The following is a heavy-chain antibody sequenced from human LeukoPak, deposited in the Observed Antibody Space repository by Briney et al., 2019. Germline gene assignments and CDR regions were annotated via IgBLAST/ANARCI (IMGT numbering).Heavy chain of an antibody. V-gene: IGHV4-61*01. CDR3: ARDEGVILNY. D-gene: IGHD3-16*02. J-gene: IGHJ4*02. CDR2: IYYSGST. CDR1: GGSVSSGSYY. Sequence: SETLSLTCTVSGGSVSSGSYYWSWIRQPPGKGLEWIGYIYYSGSTNYNPSLKSRVTISVDTSKNQFSLKLSSVTAADTAVYYCARDEGVILNYWGQGTLVTVSS.